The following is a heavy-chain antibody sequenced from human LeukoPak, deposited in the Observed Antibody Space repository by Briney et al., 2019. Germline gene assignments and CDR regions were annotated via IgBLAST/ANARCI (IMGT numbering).Heavy chain of an antibody. D-gene: IGHD3-9*01. CDR1: GGSFSGYY. J-gene: IGHJ5*02. CDR2: IYYSGST. Sequence: PSETLSLTCAGYGGSFSGYYWSWIRQPPGKGLEWIGYIYYSGSTYYNPSLKSRVTISVDTSKNQFSLKLSSVTAADTAVYYCARESPMYYDILTGSWFDPWGQGTLVTVSS. V-gene: IGHV4-30-4*08. CDR3: ARESPMYYDILTGSWFDP.